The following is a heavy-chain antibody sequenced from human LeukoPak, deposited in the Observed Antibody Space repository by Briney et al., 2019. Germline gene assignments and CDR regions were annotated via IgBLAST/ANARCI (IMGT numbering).Heavy chain of an antibody. V-gene: IGHV1-69*04. Sequence: GSSVTVSYPASGGTYSSYAISWVRQAPGQGLEWMGRIIPILGIANYAQKFQGRVTITADKSTSTAYMELSSLRSEDTAVYYCARGGRDIVVVTADYAFYLWVQGTIVTVSS. J-gene: IGHJ3*01. CDR1: GGTYSSYA. D-gene: IGHD2-21*02. CDR3: ARGGRDIVVVTADYAFYL. CDR2: IIPILGIA.